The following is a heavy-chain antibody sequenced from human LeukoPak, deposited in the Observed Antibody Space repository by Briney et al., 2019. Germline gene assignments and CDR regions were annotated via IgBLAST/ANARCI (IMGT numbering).Heavy chain of an antibody. CDR2: IKQDESEK. Sequence: GGSLRLSCAASGFTFNNYWMNWVRQAPGKGLEWVANIKQDESEKYYVDSVKGRFTISRDNAKNSLYLQMNSLRAEDTAIYSCARSRGPGSHWFDPWGQGTLVTVSS. J-gene: IGHJ5*02. V-gene: IGHV3-7*03. CDR3: ARSRGPGSHWFDP. CDR1: GFTFNNYW. D-gene: IGHD3-10*01.